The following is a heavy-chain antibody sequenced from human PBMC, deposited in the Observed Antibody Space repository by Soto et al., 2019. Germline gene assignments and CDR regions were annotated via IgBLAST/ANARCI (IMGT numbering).Heavy chain of an antibody. CDR3: ARVGHITNYGMAV. CDR2: IIPSFGTS. Sequence: QVQLVQSGAEVKKPGSSVKVSCEASGGTFSSYPINWVRQAPGQGLEWMGGIIPSFGTSNYAQKFQGRVTIAADDSTSTAYMELRSLRSEDTAVYYCARVGHITNYGMAVGGQGTTVTVSS. CDR1: GGTFSSYP. J-gene: IGHJ6*02. V-gene: IGHV1-69*01. D-gene: IGHD1-26*01.